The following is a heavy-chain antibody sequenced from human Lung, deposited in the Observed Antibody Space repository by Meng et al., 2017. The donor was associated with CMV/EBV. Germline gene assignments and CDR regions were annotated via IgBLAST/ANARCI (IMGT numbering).Heavy chain of an antibody. V-gene: IGHV3-21*01. CDR1: GFTFSSYS. CDR2: ISSSSSYI. CDR3: ARDNSYGDEYYFDY. Sequence: SXAASGFTFSSYSMNWVRQAPGKGLEWVSSISSSSSYIYYADSVKGRFTISRDNAKNSLYLQMNSLRAEETAVYYCARDNSYGDEYYFDYGGQGTLVXVSS. D-gene: IGHD5-18*01. J-gene: IGHJ4*02.